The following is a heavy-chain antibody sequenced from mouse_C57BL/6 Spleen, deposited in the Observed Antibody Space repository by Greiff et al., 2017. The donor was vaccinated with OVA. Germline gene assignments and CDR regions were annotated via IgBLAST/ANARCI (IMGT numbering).Heavy chain of an antibody. J-gene: IGHJ1*03. V-gene: IGHV1-26*01. Sequence: EVQLQQSGPELVKPGASVKISCKASGYTFTDYYMNWVKQSHGKSLEWIGDINPNNGGTSYNQKFKGKATLTVDKSSSTAYMELRSLTSEDSAFYYCAREEVDYDRSGGWYFDVWGTGTTVTVSS. CDR2: INPNNGGT. CDR1: GYTFTDYY. D-gene: IGHD2-4*01. CDR3: AREEVDYDRSGGWYFDV.